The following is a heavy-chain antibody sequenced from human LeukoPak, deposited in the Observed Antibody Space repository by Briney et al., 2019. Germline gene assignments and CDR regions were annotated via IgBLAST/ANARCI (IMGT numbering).Heavy chain of an antibody. CDR3: AKGKYYDILTGYKYYFDY. J-gene: IGHJ4*02. CDR1: GFTYRSYA. CDR2: ISGSGGST. V-gene: IGHV3-23*01. D-gene: IGHD3-9*01. Sequence: GGSLRLSCAASGFTYRSYAMIWVRQAPGKGLEWVSAISGSGGSTYYADSAKGRFTISRDNPKNTLYLQMNSLRAEDTAVYYCAKGKYYDILTGYKYYFDYWGQGTLVTVSS.